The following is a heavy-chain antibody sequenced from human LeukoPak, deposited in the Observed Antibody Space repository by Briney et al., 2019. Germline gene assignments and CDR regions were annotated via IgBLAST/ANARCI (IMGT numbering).Heavy chain of an antibody. J-gene: IGHJ4*02. D-gene: IGHD3-3*01. CDR1: GFTFSSYW. CDR3: ARDVITIFGVVAGSADY. CDR2: IKQDGSEK. Sequence: GGSLRLSCAASGFTFSSYWMSWVRQAPGKGLEWVANIKQDGSEKYYVDSVKGRFTISRDNAKNSLYLQMNSLRAEDTAVYYCARDVITIFGVVAGSADYWGQGTLVTVSS. V-gene: IGHV3-7*01.